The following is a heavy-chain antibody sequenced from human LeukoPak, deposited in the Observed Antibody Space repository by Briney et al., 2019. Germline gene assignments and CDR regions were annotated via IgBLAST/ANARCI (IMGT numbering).Heavy chain of an antibody. CDR3: ARDGFDHRRGNTGWFDV. J-gene: IGHJ5*02. CDR2: ISGSGGST. CDR1: GFTFSSYA. D-gene: IGHD3-9*01. Sequence: GGSLRLSCAASGFTFSSYAMSWVRQAPGKGLEWVSAISGSGGSTYYADSVKGRFTISRDNSKNTLYLQMNSLRAEDTAVYYCARDGFDHRRGNTGWFDVWGQGLLVIVSS. V-gene: IGHV3-23*01.